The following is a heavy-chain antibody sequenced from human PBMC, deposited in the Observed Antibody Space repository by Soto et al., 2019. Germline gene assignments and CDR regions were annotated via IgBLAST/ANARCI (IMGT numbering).Heavy chain of an antibody. CDR1: GGTFSSYA. V-gene: IGHV1-69*12. Sequence: QVQLVQSGAEVKKPGSSVKVSCKASGGTFSSYAISWVRQAPGQGLEWMGGIIPIFGTANYAQKFQGRVTITADESTSTAYMELSSLRSEDTAVYYCATPSPLYYYGSSSNYMDVWGQGTTVTVSS. CDR3: ATPSPLYYYGSSSNYMDV. J-gene: IGHJ6*02. D-gene: IGHD3-10*01. CDR2: IIPIFGTA.